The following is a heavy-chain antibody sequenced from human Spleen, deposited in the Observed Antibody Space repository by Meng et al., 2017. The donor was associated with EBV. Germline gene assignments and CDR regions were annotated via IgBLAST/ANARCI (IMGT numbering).Heavy chain of an antibody. CDR1: GFTFSTYS. V-gene: IGHV3-21*01. Sequence: EVQLVVTGGGLVKPGGSLRLCCAASGFTFSTYSMNWVRHAPGKGLEWVSSISGGSHYIYYADSVKGRVTISRDNARNSLYLQLNGLRADDTAVYYCARGCSGGSCYWGYWGQGTLVTVSS. CDR3: ARGCSGGSCYWGY. J-gene: IGHJ4*03. CDR2: ISGGSHYI. D-gene: IGHD2-15*01.